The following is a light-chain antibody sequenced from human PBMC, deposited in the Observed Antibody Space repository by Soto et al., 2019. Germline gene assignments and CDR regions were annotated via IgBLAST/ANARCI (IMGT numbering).Light chain of an antibody. J-gene: IGLJ3*02. CDR2: GNS. CDR1: SSNIGAGYD. Sequence: QSVLTQPPSVSGAPGQRVTISCTGSSSNIGAGYDVHWYQQLPGTAPKLLIYGNSNRPSGVPDRVSGSKSGTSASLAITGLQAEEEADYYRQSYDSSRSVWVFGGGTKLTVL. CDR3: QSYDSSRSVWV. V-gene: IGLV1-40*01.